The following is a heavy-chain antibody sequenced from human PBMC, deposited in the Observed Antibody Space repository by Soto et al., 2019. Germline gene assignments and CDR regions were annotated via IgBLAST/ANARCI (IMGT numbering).Heavy chain of an antibody. V-gene: IGHV3-21*01. D-gene: IGHD2-15*01. CDR3: ARDRRCSGGSCFDY. Sequence: EVQLVESGGGLFKPGGSLRLSCEASGFTFSSYSMNWARQAPGKGLEWVSSISSSSSYIYYADSVKGRFTISRDNAKNSLYLQMNSLRAEDTAVYYCARDRRCSGGSCFDYWGQGTLVTVSS. J-gene: IGHJ4*02. CDR2: ISSSSSYI. CDR1: GFTFSSYS.